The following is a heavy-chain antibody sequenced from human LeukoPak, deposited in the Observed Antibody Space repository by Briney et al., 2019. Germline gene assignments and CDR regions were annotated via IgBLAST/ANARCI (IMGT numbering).Heavy chain of an antibody. Sequence: PSETLSLTCAVSGGSISSSNWWSWVRQPPGKGLEWIGEIYHSGSTNYNPSLKSRVTISVDKSKNQFSLKLSSVTAADTAVYYCARSRLRHCSSTSCYNWFDPWAREPWSPSPQ. D-gene: IGHD2-2*01. V-gene: IGHV4-4*02. CDR2: IYHSGST. CDR1: GGSISSSNW. J-gene: IGHJ5*02. CDR3: ARSRLRHCSSTSCYNWFDP.